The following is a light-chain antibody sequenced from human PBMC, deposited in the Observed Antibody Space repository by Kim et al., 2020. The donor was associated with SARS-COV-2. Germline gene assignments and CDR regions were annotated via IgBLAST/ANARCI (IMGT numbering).Light chain of an antibody. J-gene: IGLJ3*02. CDR2: RNN. CDR3: AAWDDSLSGWV. Sequence: QSVLTQPPSASGTPGQRVTISCSGSSSNIGSNYVYWYQQLPGTAPKLLIYRNNQRPSGVPDRFSGSKSGTSASLAISGLRSEDEADNYCAAWDDSLSGWVFGGGTQLTVL. CDR1: SSNIGSNY. V-gene: IGLV1-47*01.